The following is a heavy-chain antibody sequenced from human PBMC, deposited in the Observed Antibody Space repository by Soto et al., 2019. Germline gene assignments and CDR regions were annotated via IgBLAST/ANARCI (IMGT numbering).Heavy chain of an antibody. Sequence: SETLSLTCTVSGGSISSGGYYWSWIRQYPGKGLDWIGYIYFSGTTYYNPSLKSRVTISLDTSNNHFSLKMTSVTAADTAIYFCARAERFPRSWFDPWGQGTQVTVSS. D-gene: IGHD3-10*01. J-gene: IGHJ5*02. CDR3: ARAERFPRSWFDP. V-gene: IGHV4-31*03. CDR2: IYFSGTT. CDR1: GGSISSGGYY.